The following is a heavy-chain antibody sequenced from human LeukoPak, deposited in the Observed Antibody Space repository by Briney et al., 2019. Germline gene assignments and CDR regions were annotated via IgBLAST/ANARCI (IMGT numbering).Heavy chain of an antibody. CDR1: GASIRSHY. V-gene: IGHV4-4*07. Sequence: SETLSLTCTVSGASIRSHYWNWIRQTAGEGLEWIGRIYNNRSPDYNPPLKSRVTISVDTSKNQSSLKMTSVTVADTALYYCVRESVFGSRYYFDYWGHGILVTVSS. J-gene: IGHJ4*01. CDR3: VRESVFGSRYYFDY. D-gene: IGHD3-3*01. CDR2: IYNNRSP.